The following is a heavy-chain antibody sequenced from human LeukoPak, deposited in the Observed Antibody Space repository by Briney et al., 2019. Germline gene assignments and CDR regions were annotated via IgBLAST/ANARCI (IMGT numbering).Heavy chain of an antibody. V-gene: IGHV3-33*03. D-gene: IGHD3-10*01. Sequence: QPGGSLRLSCAASGFSFSSYGMPWVRQAPGKGLEWVSSIRFDGDFKHYGDSVKGRVAISRNNAENKVFLQMNNLRGEDTGVYFCARSVYGSGSYMDVWGQGTTVIVSS. CDR3: ARSVYGSGSYMDV. J-gene: IGHJ6*02. CDR2: IRFDGDFK. CDR1: GFSFSSYG.